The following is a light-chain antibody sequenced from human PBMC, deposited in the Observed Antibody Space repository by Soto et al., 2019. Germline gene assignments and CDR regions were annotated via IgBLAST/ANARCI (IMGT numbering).Light chain of an antibody. J-gene: IGKJ4*01. Sequence: DIQMTQSPSSVSASVGDRVTITCRASQPIAGWLAWYQQKPGKAPTLLIYAASNLQSGVPSRFSGSGSGTDFTLTISRLYPEDFATYYCQQANTFPLTFGGGIKVEIK. CDR2: AAS. CDR3: QQANTFPLT. CDR1: QPIAGW. V-gene: IGKV1-12*01.